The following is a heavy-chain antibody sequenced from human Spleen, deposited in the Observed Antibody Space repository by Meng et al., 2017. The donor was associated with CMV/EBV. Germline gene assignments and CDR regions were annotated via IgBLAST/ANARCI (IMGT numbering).Heavy chain of an antibody. CDR1: GYTFTSYG. CDR2: ISVYNGNT. CDR3: ARSNSRTQYNWLDP. D-gene: IGHD6-13*01. Sequence: QGQLGQAGAEVNKPGASVKVSCKASGYTFTSYGISWVRQAPGQRLEWMGWISVYNGNTNYAQKFQGRVTMTTDTSTSTAYMELRSLRSDDTAVYYCARSNSRTQYNWLDPWGQGTLVTVSS. J-gene: IGHJ5*02. V-gene: IGHV1-18*01.